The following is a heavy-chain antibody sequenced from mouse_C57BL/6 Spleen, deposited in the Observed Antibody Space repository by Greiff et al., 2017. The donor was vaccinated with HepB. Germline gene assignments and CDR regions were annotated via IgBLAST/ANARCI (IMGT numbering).Heavy chain of an antibody. CDR2: IWGGGST. CDR3: AKRGYYYGTSYSYWYFDV. D-gene: IGHD1-1*01. J-gene: IGHJ1*03. Sequence: VQLVESGPGLVAPSQSLSITCTVSGFSLTSYGVDWVRQPPGKGLEWLGIIWGGGSTNYNSALMSRLSISKDNSKSQVFLKMNSLQADDTAMYYCAKRGYYYGTSYSYWYFDVWGTGTTVTVSS. CDR1: GFSLTSYG. V-gene: IGHV2-9*01.